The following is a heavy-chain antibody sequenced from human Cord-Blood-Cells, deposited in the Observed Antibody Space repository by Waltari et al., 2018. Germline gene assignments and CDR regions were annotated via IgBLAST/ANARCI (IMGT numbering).Heavy chain of an antibody. J-gene: IGHJ6*02. V-gene: IGHV4-34*01. CDR3: ARVVVVVITTLEYYYYGMDV. D-gene: IGHD3-22*01. Sequence: QVQLQQWGAGLLKPSETLSLTCAVYGGSFSGHYWSWIRQPPGKRLEWIGEIKHSGSTNHTPSLKSRVTISVDTSKNQFSLKLSSVTAADTAVYYCARVVVVVITTLEYYYYGMDVWGQGTTVTVSS. CDR2: IKHSGST. CDR1: GGSFSGHY.